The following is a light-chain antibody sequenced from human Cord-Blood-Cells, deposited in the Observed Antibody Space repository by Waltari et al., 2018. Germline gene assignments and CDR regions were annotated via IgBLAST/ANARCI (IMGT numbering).Light chain of an antibody. CDR2: DVS. V-gene: IGLV2-14*03. J-gene: IGLJ1*01. CDR3: SSYTSSSTYV. Sequence: QSALTQPASVSGSPGQSLTISCTGTSSDFGGYNYVSWYQQHPGKAPKLLIYDVSNRPSGVSNRCSGAKSGNTASRTISGLQAEDEADYYCSSYTSSSTYVFGTGTKVTVL. CDR1: SSDFGGYNY.